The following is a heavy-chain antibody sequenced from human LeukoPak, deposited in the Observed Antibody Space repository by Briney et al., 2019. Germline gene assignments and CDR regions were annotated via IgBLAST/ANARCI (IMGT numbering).Heavy chain of an antibody. V-gene: IGHV3-74*01. CDR2: INSDGSST. D-gene: IGHD3-16*01. Sequence: GGSLRLSCAVSGFTLNRYWINWVRQAPGKGLVWVSRINSDGSSTIYADSVKGRFTISRDNAKNTLYLQMNSLRAEDTAQYYCARFQFTEDLDLRGRGTLVTVSS. CDR3: ARFQFTEDLDL. J-gene: IGHJ2*01. CDR1: GFTLNRYW.